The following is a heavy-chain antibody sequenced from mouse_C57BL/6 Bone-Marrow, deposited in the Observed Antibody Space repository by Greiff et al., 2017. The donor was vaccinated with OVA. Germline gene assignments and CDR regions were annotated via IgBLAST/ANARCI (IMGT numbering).Heavy chain of an antibody. D-gene: IGHD2-3*01. CDR2: IRNKANGYTT. CDR1: GFTFTGYC. V-gene: IGHV7-3*01. Sequence: EVKLMESGGGLVQPGGSLSLSCAASGFTFTGYCMSWVRQPPGKALEWLGFIRNKANGYTTEYNASVKGRFTISRAYSQTILYLQMIALRAEDSATYYCASSRWVLLSWFAYWGKGTLVTVSA. CDR3: ASSRWVLLSWFAY. J-gene: IGHJ3*01.